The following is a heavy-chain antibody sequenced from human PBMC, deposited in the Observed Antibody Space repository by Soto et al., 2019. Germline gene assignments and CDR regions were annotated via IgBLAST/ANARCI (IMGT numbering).Heavy chain of an antibody. CDR3: GPDTLDY. CDR2: IWYDGSNK. V-gene: IGHV3-33*01. Sequence: PGGSLRVSCAAAGFMFSSHGMAWTCQAPGKGLEWVAVIWYDGSNKYYADSVKGRFTISRDNSKNTLYLQMNSLRVEDTAVYYCGPDTLDYWGQGT. J-gene: IGHJ4*02. CDR1: GFMFSSHG.